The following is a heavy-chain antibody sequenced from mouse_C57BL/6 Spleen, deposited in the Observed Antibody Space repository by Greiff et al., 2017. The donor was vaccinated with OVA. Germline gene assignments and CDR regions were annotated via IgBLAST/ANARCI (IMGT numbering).Heavy chain of an antibody. CDR2: IHPNSGSI. D-gene: IGHD3-3*01. Sequence: QVHVKQPGAELVKPGASVKLSCKASGYTFTSYWMHWVKQRPGQGLEWIGMIHPNSGSINYNEKFKSKVTLTVDKTSSTAYMQLSSLTTEDSTVNYYARRAHTGYCFDYWGQGTTLTVSA. CDR3: ARRAHTGYCFDY. J-gene: IGHJ2*01. CDR1: GYTFTSYW. V-gene: IGHV1-64*01.